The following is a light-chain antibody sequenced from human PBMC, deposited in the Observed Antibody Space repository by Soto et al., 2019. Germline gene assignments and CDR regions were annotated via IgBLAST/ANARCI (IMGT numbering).Light chain of an antibody. CDR1: QTISNY. Sequence: IQMTQSPSSLSATVGDRVTITCRASQTISNYLNWYQQKPGKAPYLLIYAASSLQSGVPSRFSGSSSGTDFTLTITSLQPEDFATYYCQQTYSTPITFGQGTRLEIK. V-gene: IGKV1-39*01. CDR2: AAS. CDR3: QQTYSTPIT. J-gene: IGKJ5*01.